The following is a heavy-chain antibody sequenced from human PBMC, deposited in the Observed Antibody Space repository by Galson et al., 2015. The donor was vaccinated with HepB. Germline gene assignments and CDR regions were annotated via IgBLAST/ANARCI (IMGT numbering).Heavy chain of an antibody. CDR2: ISYDGKTE. D-gene: IGHD6-19*01. CDR3: TRGVSGSGWYPRKYYFDY. J-gene: IGHJ4*02. Sequence: SLRLSCAASGLTFSTYAMHWVRQAPGKGLEWVAVISYDGKTEYYADSVKGRFTLSRDNSKKTLFLQMNSLRPDDTAVYYCTRGVSGSGWYPRKYYFDYWGQGTLVTVSS. V-gene: IGHV3-30*04. CDR1: GLTFSTYA.